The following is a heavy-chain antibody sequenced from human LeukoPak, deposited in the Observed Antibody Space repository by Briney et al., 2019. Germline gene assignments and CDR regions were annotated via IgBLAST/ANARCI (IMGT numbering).Heavy chain of an antibody. D-gene: IGHD3-16*01. CDR3: VAMLY. CDR2: MNTKTGNT. Sequence: ASVKVSCKASGYTFTNSDINWVRQAPGQGLEWMGWMNTKTGNTGFAQKLQGRVTMSMDTSITTAYMEMTSLRSEDTAVYYCVAMLYWGQGTLVTVSS. CDR1: GYTFTNSD. J-gene: IGHJ4*02. V-gene: IGHV1-8*01.